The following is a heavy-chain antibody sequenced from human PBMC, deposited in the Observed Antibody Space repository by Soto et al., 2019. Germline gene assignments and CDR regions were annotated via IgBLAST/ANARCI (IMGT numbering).Heavy chain of an antibody. V-gene: IGHV1-69*01. J-gene: IGHJ5*02. Sequence: QVQLVQSGAEVKKPGSSVKVSCKASGGTFSSYAISWVRQAPGQGLEWMGGIITIFGTANYAQKFQGRVTITADESTSTAYMELSCLSSEDTAVYYCESSFHDYNGYRFWFDPWGQGTLVTVSS. D-gene: IGHD4-4*01. CDR1: GGTFSSYA. CDR2: IITIFGTA. CDR3: ESSFHDYNGYRFWFDP.